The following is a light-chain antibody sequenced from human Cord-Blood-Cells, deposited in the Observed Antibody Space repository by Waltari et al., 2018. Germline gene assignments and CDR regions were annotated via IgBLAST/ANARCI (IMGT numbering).Light chain of an antibody. CDR2: DVS. Sequence: IQMTQSPSPLSASVGDRITITCRASQSISSWLAWYQQKPGKAPKLLIYDVSSLESGVPSRFSGSGSGTEFTLTSSSLQPDDFATYYCQQYNSYTWTFGQGTKVEI. V-gene: IGKV1-5*01. CDR3: QQYNSYTWT. J-gene: IGKJ1*01. CDR1: QSISSW.